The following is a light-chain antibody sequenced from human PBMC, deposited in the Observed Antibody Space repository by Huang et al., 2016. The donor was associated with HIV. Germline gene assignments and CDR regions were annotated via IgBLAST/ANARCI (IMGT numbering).Light chain of an antibody. CDR1: QAIRDD. V-gene: IGKV1-6*01. CDR3: LQDFNYPLT. Sequence: AIQMTQSPSSLSASVGDRVTITCRASQAIRDDLGWYQQKPGNAPKLLIYGASRLQSGVPSRFSGSGSGTDYTLTISSLQPEDFATYYCLQDFNYPLTFGQGTKLEIK. J-gene: IGKJ2*01. CDR2: GAS.